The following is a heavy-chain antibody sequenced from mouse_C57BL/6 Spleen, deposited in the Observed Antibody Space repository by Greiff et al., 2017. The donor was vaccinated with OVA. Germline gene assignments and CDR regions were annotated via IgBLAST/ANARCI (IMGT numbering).Heavy chain of an antibody. J-gene: IGHJ3*01. CDR1: GFSLTSYG. Sequence: QVHVKQSGPGLVQPSQSLSITCTVSGFSLTSYGVHWVRQSPGKGLEWLGVIWSGGSTDYNAAFISRLSISKDNSKSQVFFKMNSLQADDTAIYYCARRWGDYDYQAWFAYWGQGTLVTVSA. V-gene: IGHV2-2*01. CDR3: ARRWGDYDYQAWFAY. CDR2: IWSGGST. D-gene: IGHD2-4*01.